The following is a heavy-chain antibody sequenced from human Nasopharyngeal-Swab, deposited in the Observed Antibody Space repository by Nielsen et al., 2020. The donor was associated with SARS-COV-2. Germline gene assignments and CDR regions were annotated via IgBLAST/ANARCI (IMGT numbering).Heavy chain of an antibody. CDR2: IFHSGTS. D-gene: IGHD3-22*01. V-gene: IGHV4-31*03. Sequence: SETLSLTCSVSGGSISNSGSYWSWIRQDPGRDLEWIGYIFHSGTSYYNPSLQSRVTISVDTSKNQFSLKVNSVTAADTAVYYCARAPIVVVITAFDYWGQGTLVTVSS. CDR1: GGSISNSGSY. J-gene: IGHJ4*02. CDR3: ARAPIVVVITAFDY.